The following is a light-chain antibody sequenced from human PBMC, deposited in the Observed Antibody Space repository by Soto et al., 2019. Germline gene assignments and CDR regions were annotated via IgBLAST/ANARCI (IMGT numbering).Light chain of an antibody. Sequence: DIQMTQSPSSLSASVGDRVTITCQASQDISNYLNWYQQKPGKAPKLLIYDASNLETGVPSRFSGSGSGTDFTFTISSLQPEDIATYYCQQYKNWPPWTFGQGTKVDI. J-gene: IGKJ1*01. CDR1: QDISNY. CDR2: DAS. CDR3: QQYKNWPPWT. V-gene: IGKV1-33*01.